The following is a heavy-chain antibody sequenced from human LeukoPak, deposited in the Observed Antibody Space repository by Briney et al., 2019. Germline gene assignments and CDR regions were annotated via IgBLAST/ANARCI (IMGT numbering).Heavy chain of an antibody. CDR3: ARGPKDSSGWYGNWFDP. J-gene: IGHJ5*02. CDR2: TYYRSKWYN. V-gene: IGHV6-1*01. CDR1: GDSVSGNSAA. Sequence: SQTLSLTCAISGDSVSGNSAAWNWIRQSPSRGLEWLGRTYYRSKWYNDYAVSVKGRITINPDTSKNQFSLQLNSVTPEDTAVYYCARGPKDSSGWYGNWFDPWGQGTLVTVSS. D-gene: IGHD6-19*01.